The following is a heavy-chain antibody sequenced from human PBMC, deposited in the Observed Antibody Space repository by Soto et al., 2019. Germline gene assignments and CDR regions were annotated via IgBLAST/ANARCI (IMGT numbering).Heavy chain of an antibody. CDR2: IQAPGNT. V-gene: IGHV4-4*07. D-gene: IGHD1-26*01. CDR1: GGSISTSY. Sequence: QVHLQESGPGLVKPSETLSLTCTVSGGSISTSYWSWIRQPAGRGLEWIGRIQAPGNTKYNPSLKSRVTMSVATSKNQFSLKRAPVTAADTAVYSCARAEVGSSLGGGKDNYYGMGVWGQGTKVTFSS. J-gene: IGHJ6*02. CDR3: ARAEVGSSLGGGKDNYYGMGV.